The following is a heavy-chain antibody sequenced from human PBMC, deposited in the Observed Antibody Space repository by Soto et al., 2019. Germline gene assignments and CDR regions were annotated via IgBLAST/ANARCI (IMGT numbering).Heavy chain of an antibody. V-gene: IGHV1-18*01. J-gene: IGHJ4*02. CDR2: ISAYNGNT. D-gene: IGHD3-22*01. CDR3: ARAGQYYDSSCYAN. CDR1: GYSFGTSG. Sequence: QVKLVQSGTEVKKPGASAKVSCKASGYSFGTSGISWVRQAPGQGLEWMGWISAYNGNTNYDQKLQDRATMTTDTSTNTAYLELRSLRSDDTAVYYCARAGQYYDSSCYANWGQGTLVTVSS.